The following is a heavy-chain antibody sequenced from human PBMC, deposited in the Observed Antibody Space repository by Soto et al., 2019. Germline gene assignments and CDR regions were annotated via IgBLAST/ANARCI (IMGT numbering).Heavy chain of an antibody. Sequence: QVQLVQSGAEVKKPGASVKVSCKASGYTFTSYDINWVRQATGQGLEWMGWMNPHSGNTGFAQRFQGRATMTRDTSISTAYMEVNGLRPEDTAVYYCATGLPYCSTASCYTFWGQGTLVTVSS. V-gene: IGHV1-8*01. CDR2: MNPHSGNT. CDR1: GYTFTSYD. CDR3: ATGLPYCSTASCYTF. D-gene: IGHD2-2*02. J-gene: IGHJ4*02.